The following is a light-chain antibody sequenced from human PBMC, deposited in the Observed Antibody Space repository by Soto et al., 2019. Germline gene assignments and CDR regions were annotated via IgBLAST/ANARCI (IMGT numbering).Light chain of an antibody. J-gene: IGKJ1*01. CDR2: GAS. Sequence: DIVFTQPPVTLSLSPGERATLSCRASQSVSSSYLAWYQQKPGQAPRLLIYGASSRATGIPDRFSGGGSGTDFTLTISRLEPEDFAVYYCQQCGSSPWTFGQGTKVDIK. V-gene: IGKV3-20*01. CDR3: QQCGSSPWT. CDR1: QSVSSSY.